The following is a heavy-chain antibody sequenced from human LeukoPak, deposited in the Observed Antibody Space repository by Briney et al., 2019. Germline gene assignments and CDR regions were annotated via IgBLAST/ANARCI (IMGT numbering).Heavy chain of an antibody. Sequence: SETLSLTCTVSGGSISSYYWSWIRQPPGKGLEWIGYIYYSGSTNYNPSLKSRVTISVDTSKNQFSLKLSSVTAADTAVYYCAGQLRYYNFDYWGQGTLVTVSS. J-gene: IGHJ4*02. CDR3: AGQLRYYNFDY. CDR2: IYYSGST. D-gene: IGHD3-10*01. CDR1: GGSISSYY. V-gene: IGHV4-59*08.